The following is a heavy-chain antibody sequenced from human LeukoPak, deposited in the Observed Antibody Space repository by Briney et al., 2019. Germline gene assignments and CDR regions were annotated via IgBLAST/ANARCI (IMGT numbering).Heavy chain of an antibody. CDR2: IYYSGST. D-gene: IGHD2-2*02. CDR3: ARHSLVVPAAISGYYGMDV. CDR1: GGSISSYY. V-gene: IGHV4-59*08. J-gene: IGHJ6*02. Sequence: SETLSLTCTVSGGSISSYYWSWIRQPPGKGLEWIGYIYYSGSTNYNTSLKSRVTISVDTSKNQFSLTLSSVTAADTAVYYCARHSLVVPAAISGYYGMDVWGQGTTVTVSS.